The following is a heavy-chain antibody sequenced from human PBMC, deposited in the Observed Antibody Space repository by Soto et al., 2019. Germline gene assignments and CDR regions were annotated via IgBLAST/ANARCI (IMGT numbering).Heavy chain of an antibody. CDR1: GFMFSGYA. CDR2: VSNSATST. V-gene: IGHV3-23*01. D-gene: IGHD2-15*01. J-gene: IGHJ5*02. Sequence: EVQLLESGGGLAQPGESLTLSCAASGFMFSGYAMSWVRQAPGKGLEWVPAVSNSATSTSYADSGKGRFTISRDNSKNTLYLQMSSLGAEDTALYYCVKDLAASGWFDPWGQGTLVIVSS. CDR3: VKDLAASGWFDP.